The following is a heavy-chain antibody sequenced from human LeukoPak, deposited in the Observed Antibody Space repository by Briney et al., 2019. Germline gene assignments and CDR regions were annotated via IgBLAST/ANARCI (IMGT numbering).Heavy chain of an antibody. D-gene: IGHD2-2*01. CDR3: ATLLVVPAAKGPYFDY. Sequence: PGGSLRLSCAASGFTFSSYAMSWVRQAPGKGLEWVSAISGSGGSTYYADSVKGRFTISRDNSKNTLYLQMNSLRAEDTAVYYCATLLVVPAAKGPYFDYWGQGTLATVSS. V-gene: IGHV3-23*01. CDR2: ISGSGGST. CDR1: GFTFSSYA. J-gene: IGHJ4*02.